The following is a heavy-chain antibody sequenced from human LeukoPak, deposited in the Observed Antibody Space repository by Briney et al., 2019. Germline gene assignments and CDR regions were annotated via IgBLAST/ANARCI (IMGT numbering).Heavy chain of an antibody. Sequence: ASVKVSCKASGYTFTGYYMHWVRQAPGQGLEWMGWIKPNSGGTNYAQKFQGRVTMTTDTSTSTAYMELRSLRSDDTAVYYCARDRVYCSGGSCLNWFDPWGQGTLVTVSS. CDR2: IKPNSGGT. V-gene: IGHV1-2*02. CDR3: ARDRVYCSGGSCLNWFDP. D-gene: IGHD2-15*01. J-gene: IGHJ5*02. CDR1: GYTFTGYY.